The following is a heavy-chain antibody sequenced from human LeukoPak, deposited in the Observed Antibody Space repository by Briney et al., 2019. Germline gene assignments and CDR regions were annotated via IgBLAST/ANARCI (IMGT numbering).Heavy chain of an antibody. CDR1: GGSISSGSYY. CDR3: ARGDYGSGSYRDAFDI. Sequence: SETLSLTCTVSGGSISSGSYYWSWIRQPAGKGLEWIGRIYTSGSTNYNPSLKSRVTISVDTSKNQFSLKLSSVTAADTAVYYCARGDYGSGSYRDAFDIWGQGTMVTVSS. V-gene: IGHV4-61*02. CDR2: IYTSGST. D-gene: IGHD3-10*01. J-gene: IGHJ3*02.